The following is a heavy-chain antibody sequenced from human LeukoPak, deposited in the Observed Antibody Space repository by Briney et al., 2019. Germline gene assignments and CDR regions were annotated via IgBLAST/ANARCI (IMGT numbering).Heavy chain of an antibody. CDR2: ISGSGDST. CDR3: AKGDCRDGYNCLHFDY. CDR1: GFTFISYA. Sequence: PGGSLRLSCAASGFTFISYAMTWARQVPGKGLEWVSAISGSGDSTYYADSVKGRFTISRDNSKNTMYLQMKSLRAEDTAVYYCAKGDCRDGYNCLHFDYWGQGTLVTVSS. D-gene: IGHD5-24*01. J-gene: IGHJ4*02. V-gene: IGHV3-23*01.